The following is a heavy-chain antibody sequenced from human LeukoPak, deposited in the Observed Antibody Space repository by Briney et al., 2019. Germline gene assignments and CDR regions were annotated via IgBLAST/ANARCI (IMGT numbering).Heavy chain of an antibody. CDR2: IKQDGSEK. CDR1: GFTFSSYW. J-gene: IGHJ5*02. Sequence: GGSLRLSCAASGFTFSSYWMSWVRQAPGKGLEWVANIKQDGSEKYYVDSVKGRFTISRDNAKNSLYLQMNSLRAEDTAVYYCARDRYYDSGANWFDPWGQGTLVTVSS. V-gene: IGHV3-7*03. CDR3: ARDRYYDSGANWFDP. D-gene: IGHD3-22*01.